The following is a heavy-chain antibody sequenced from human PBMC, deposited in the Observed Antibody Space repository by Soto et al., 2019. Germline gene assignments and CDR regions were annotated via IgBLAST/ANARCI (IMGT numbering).Heavy chain of an antibody. CDR2: ISGSGGNT. CDR1: GFTFSTDA. Sequence: GGSLXLSCAASGFTFSTDAMTWVRQAPGKGLEWVSSISGSGGNTYYADSVKGRFTISRDNSKNTLYLQMNNLRAEDTAVYYCAKGGFCSSSSCYRFYYYDGMDVWGQGTTVTVSS. J-gene: IGHJ6*02. CDR3: AKGGFCSSSSCYRFYYYDGMDV. V-gene: IGHV3-23*01. D-gene: IGHD2-2*03.